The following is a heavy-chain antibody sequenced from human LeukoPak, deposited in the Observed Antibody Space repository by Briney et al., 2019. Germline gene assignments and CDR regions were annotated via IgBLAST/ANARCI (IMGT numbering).Heavy chain of an antibody. V-gene: IGHV3-9*01. CDR1: GFAFHNYA. D-gene: IGHD4-23*01. CDR2: INWNSDTK. CDR3: AKDTGGNGAYFCAMDV. J-gene: IGHJ6*02. Sequence: TGRSLRLSCVGSGFAFHNYAMHWVRRPPGKGLEWVSAINWNSDTKAYADSVKGRFTISRDRARNSLYLQMDSLRPEDTALYYCAKDTGGNGAYFCAMDVWGQGTSVTVSS.